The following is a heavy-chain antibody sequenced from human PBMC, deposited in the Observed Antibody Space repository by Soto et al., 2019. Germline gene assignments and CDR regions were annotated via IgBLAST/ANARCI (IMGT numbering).Heavy chain of an antibody. CDR3: SRDGSGGAWGRFDP. J-gene: IGHJ5*02. Sequence: QVQLVESGGGVVQPGMSLRLSCAASGYTFIRYGMHWVRQAPGKGLEWVAVIWYDGSNKYYADFVKGRFTISRDNSKNTGVLEMDSLRVEDTALYYCSRDGSGGAWGRFDPWGQGTLVSVSS. D-gene: IGHD3-10*01. CDR2: IWYDGSNK. CDR1: GYTFIRYG. V-gene: IGHV3-33*01.